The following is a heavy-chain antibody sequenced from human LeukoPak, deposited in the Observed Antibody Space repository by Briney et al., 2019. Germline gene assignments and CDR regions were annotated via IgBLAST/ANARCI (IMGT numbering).Heavy chain of an antibody. CDR1: GGSISSYY. V-gene: IGHV4-59*01. CDR3: ARDQRAVVPYFDY. CDR2: IYYSGST. Sequence: PSETLSLTCTVSGGSISSYYWSWIRQPPGKGLEWIGYIYYSGSTNYNPSLKSRVTISVDTSKNQFSLKLSSVTAADTAVYYCARDQRAVVPYFDYWGQGTLVTVSS. J-gene: IGHJ4*02. D-gene: IGHD4-23*01.